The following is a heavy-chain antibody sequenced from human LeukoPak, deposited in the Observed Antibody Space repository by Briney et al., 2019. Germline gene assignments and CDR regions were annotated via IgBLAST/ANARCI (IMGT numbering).Heavy chain of an antibody. CDR2: ISGSGGST. J-gene: IGHJ4*02. CDR1: GFTFSSYE. V-gene: IGHV3-23*01. Sequence: GGSLRLSCAASGFTFSSYEMNWVRQAPGKGLEWVSGISGSGGSTYYADSVKGRFTISRDNSKNTLYLQMNSLRAGDTAVYYCAKAMGATLFDYWGQGTLVTVSS. CDR3: AKAMGATLFDY. D-gene: IGHD1-26*01.